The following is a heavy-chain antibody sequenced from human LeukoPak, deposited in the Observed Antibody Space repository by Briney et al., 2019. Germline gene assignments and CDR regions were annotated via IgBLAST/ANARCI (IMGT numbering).Heavy chain of an antibody. V-gene: IGHV4-59*01. CDR2: IYYSGSI. CDR1: GGSISSYY. Sequence: SETLSLTCTVSGGSISSYYWSWIRQPPGKGLEWIGYIYYSGSIYYNPSLKSRVTMSVDTSKNQFSLKLSSVTAADTAVYYCARSPSGAVAGPGDFSGYFQHWGQGTLVTVSS. CDR3: ARSPSGAVAGPGDFSGYFQH. J-gene: IGHJ1*01. D-gene: IGHD6-19*01.